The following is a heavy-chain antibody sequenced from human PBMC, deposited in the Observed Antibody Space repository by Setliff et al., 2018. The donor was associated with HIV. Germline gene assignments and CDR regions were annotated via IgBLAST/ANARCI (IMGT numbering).Heavy chain of an antibody. Sequence: SETLSLTCTVSGGSISSGGYYWSWIRQHPGKGLEWIGYIYYSGSTYYNPSLKSRVTISVDTSKNQFSLKLSSVSAADTAVYYCARGYSGSYGKFDYWGQGTLVTVSS. CDR2: IYYSGST. D-gene: IGHD1-26*01. V-gene: IGHV4-31*03. J-gene: IGHJ4*02. CDR1: GGSISSGGYY. CDR3: ARGYSGSYGKFDY.